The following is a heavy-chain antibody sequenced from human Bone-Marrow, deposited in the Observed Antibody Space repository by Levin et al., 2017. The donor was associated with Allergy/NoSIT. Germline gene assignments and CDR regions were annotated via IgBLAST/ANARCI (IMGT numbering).Heavy chain of an antibody. V-gene: IGHV4-34*01. Sequence: PSETLSLTCGVYGGSFSGYYWNWMRQSPGKGLEWIGEMNHAGSANYNPSLRSRVTLSVDTSKNHFSLRLSSVTAADTAVYYCASRLLAVTAKQWFDPWGQGTLVTVSS. J-gene: IGHJ5*02. D-gene: IGHD2-21*02. CDR1: GGSFSGYY. CDR2: MNHAGSA. CDR3: ASRLLAVTAKQWFDP.